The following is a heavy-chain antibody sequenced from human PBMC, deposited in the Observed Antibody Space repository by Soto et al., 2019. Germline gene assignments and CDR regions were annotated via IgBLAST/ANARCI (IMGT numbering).Heavy chain of an antibody. CDR3: ARGGDIVVVPAATAYYYGMDV. V-gene: IGHV1-18*01. D-gene: IGHD2-2*01. Sequence: QVQLVQSGAEVKNSGASVKVSCKASGYTFTSYGFSWVRQAPGQGLEWMGWISASNGNTNYAQKLQGRVTMTTDTSTGTAYMELRSLRSDDTATYYCARGGDIVVVPAATAYYYGMDVWGQGTTVTVSS. CDR2: ISASNGNT. J-gene: IGHJ6*02. CDR1: GYTFTSYG.